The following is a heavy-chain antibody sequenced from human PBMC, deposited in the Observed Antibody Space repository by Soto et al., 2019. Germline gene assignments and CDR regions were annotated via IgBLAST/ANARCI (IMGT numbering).Heavy chain of an antibody. CDR2: IDLSGTMT. D-gene: IGHD2-15*01. Sequence: PGGSLRLSCAASGFTFSSYAMSWVRQAPGKGLEWVAFIDLSGTMTDYRESVKGRFTLSKDKSMKTVYLQMNSLRVEDAAVYYCTKARVSDGIYSFDYWGQGALVTVSS. J-gene: IGHJ4*02. CDR1: GFTFSSYA. V-gene: IGHV3-23*05. CDR3: TKARVSDGIYSFDY.